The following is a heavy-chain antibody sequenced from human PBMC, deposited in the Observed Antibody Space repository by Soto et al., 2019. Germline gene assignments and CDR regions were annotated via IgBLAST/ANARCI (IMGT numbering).Heavy chain of an antibody. CDR2: IYYSGST. Sequence: QVQLQESGPGLVKPSQTLSLTCTVSGGSISSGGYYWSWIRQHPGKGLEWIGYIYYSGSTYYNPSLRGRVTISVDPSQNQSTLKLSSVTAAAAPVYYCARVARITSFGVVNYYYYGMDVWGQGTTVTVSS. D-gene: IGHD3-3*01. CDR1: GGSISSGGYY. V-gene: IGHV4-31*03. J-gene: IGHJ6*02. CDR3: ARVARITSFGVVNYYYYGMDV.